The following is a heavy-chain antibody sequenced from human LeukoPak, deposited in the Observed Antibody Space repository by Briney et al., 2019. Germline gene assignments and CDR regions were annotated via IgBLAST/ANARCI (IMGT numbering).Heavy chain of an antibody. CDR2: ISSNGGST. J-gene: IGHJ6*02. V-gene: IGHV3-64*01. CDR3: ARGSSSWYYYYGMDV. CDR1: GFTFSTYA. Sequence: GSLRLSCAASGFTFSTYAMHWVRLAPGKGLEYVSAISSNGGSTYYANSVKGRFTISRDNSKNTLYLQMGSLRVEDTAVYYCARGSSSWYYYYGMDVWGQGTTVTVSS. D-gene: IGHD6-13*01.